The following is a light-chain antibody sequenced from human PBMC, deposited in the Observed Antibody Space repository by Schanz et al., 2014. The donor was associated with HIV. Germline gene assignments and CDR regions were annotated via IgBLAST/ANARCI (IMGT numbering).Light chain of an antibody. CDR1: SSNIGINA. CDR3: ATWDDSLEGWV. V-gene: IGLV1-44*01. Sequence: QSVLTQPPSASGTPGQSVTISCSGSSSNIGINAVNWYQHLPGTGPKLLIYATYNRPSGVPDRFSGSQSGTSASLAISGLQSEDESDFFCATWDDSLEGWVFGGGTKLTVL. J-gene: IGLJ3*02. CDR2: ATY.